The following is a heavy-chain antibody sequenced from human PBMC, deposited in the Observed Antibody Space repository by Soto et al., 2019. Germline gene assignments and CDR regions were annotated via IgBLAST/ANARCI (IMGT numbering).Heavy chain of an antibody. Sequence: NPSETLSLTCTVSGGSISSGGYYWSWIRQHPGKGLEWIGYIYYSGSTYYNPSLKSRVTISVDTSKNQFSLKLSSVTAADTAVYYCAREVSHPTEITRAYYFDYWGQGTLVTVSS. CDR2: IYYSGST. V-gene: IGHV4-31*03. J-gene: IGHJ4*02. CDR3: AREVSHPTEITRAYYFDY. D-gene: IGHD1-20*01. CDR1: GGSISSGGYY.